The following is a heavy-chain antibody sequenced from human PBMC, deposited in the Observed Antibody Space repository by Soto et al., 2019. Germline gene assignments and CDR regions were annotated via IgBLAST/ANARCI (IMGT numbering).Heavy chain of an antibody. CDR3: AKELVDTADDAFDI. Sequence: QVQLVESGGGVVQPGRSLRLSCAASGFTFSSYGMHWVRQAPGKGLEWVAVISYDGSNKYYADSVKGRFTISRDNSKNTLYLQMSSLRAEDTAVYYCAKELVDTADDAFDIWGQGTMVTVSS. D-gene: IGHD5-18*01. V-gene: IGHV3-30*18. CDR1: GFTFSSYG. J-gene: IGHJ3*02. CDR2: ISYDGSNK.